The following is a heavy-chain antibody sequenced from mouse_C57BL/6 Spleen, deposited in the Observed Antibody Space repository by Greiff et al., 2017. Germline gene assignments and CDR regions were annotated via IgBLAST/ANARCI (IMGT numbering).Heavy chain of an antibody. Sequence: EVKVVESGGDLVKPGGSLKLSCAASGFTFSSYGMSWVRQTPDKRLEWVATISSGGSYTYYPDSVKGRFTISRDNAKNTLYLQMSSLKSEDTAVYYCARHPLCTTVGAYYFDYWGQGTTLTVSS. CDR1: GFTFSSYG. J-gene: IGHJ2*01. V-gene: IGHV5-6*01. CDR3: ARHPLCTTVGAYYFDY. D-gene: IGHD1-1*01. CDR2: ISSGGSYT.